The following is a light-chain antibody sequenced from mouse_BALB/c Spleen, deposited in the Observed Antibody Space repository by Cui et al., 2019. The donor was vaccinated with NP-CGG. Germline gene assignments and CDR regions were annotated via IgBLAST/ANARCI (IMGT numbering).Light chain of an antibody. Sequence: AVVPQESALTTSPGETVTFTCRSTTGAVTTSNYANWVQKKPDHLFTGLIGGTKNRAPGVPARFSGSLIGDKAALTITGAQTEDEAIYFCALWYSNHWVFGGGTKLTVL. J-gene: IGLJ1*01. V-gene: IGLV1*01. CDR2: GTK. CDR1: TGAVTTSNY. CDR3: ALWYSNHWV.